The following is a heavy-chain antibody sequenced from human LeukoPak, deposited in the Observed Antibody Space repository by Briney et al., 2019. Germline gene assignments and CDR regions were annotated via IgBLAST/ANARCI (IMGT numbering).Heavy chain of an antibody. Sequence: ASVKVSCKASGGTFSSYTISWVRQAPGQGLEWMGRIIPILGIANYAQKFQGRVTITADKSTSTAYVELSSLRSEDTAVYYCASLKDYGDYGIDYWGQGTLVTVSS. D-gene: IGHD4-17*01. CDR3: ASLKDYGDYGIDY. J-gene: IGHJ4*02. CDR1: GGTFSSYT. CDR2: IIPILGIA. V-gene: IGHV1-69*02.